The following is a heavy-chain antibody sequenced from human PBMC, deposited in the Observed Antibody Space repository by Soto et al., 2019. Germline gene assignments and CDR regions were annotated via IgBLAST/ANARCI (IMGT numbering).Heavy chain of an antibody. CDR3: AKDMIRWKYSSSSPSQTIDAFDI. D-gene: IGHD6-6*01. Sequence: GGSLRLSCAASGFTFDDYAMHWVRQAPGKGLEWVSLISWDGGSTYYADSVKGRFTISRDNSKNSLYLQMNSLRAEDTALYYCAKDMIRWKYSSSSPSQTIDAFDIWGQGTMVTVSS. J-gene: IGHJ3*02. CDR2: ISWDGGST. CDR1: GFTFDDYA. V-gene: IGHV3-43D*03.